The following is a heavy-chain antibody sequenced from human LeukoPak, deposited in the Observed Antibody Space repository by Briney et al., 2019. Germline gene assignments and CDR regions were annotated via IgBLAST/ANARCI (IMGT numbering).Heavy chain of an antibody. J-gene: IGHJ4*02. CDR3: ARLDYGDYLLDY. V-gene: IGHV4-30-4*08. Sequence: KTSQTLSLTCTVSGGSISSYYWSWIRQPPGKGLEWIGYIYYSGSTYYNPSLKSRVTISVDTSKNQFSLKLSSVTAADTAVYYCARLDYGDYLLDYWGQGTLVTVSS. CDR2: IYYSGST. CDR1: GGSISSYY. D-gene: IGHD4-17*01.